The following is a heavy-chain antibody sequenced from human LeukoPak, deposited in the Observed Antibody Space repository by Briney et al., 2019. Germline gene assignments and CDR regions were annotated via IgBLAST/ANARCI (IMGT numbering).Heavy chain of an antibody. V-gene: IGHV1-3*01. CDR3: ARDRGDGYNYEGLDF. Sequence: ASVKVSCKTSGYTFTNYAIHWVRQAPGQRLEWMGWINAGYGNTKYSQKFQGRVTLTSDTSANTAYMDLSSLKSEDTAVYYCARDRGDGYNYEGLDFWGQGTLVTVSS. CDR2: INAGYGNT. J-gene: IGHJ4*02. CDR1: GYTFTNYA. D-gene: IGHD5-24*01.